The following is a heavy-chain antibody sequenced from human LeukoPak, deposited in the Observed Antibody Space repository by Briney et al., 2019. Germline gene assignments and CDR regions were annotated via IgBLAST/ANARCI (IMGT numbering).Heavy chain of an antibody. V-gene: IGHV1-2*02. CDR1: GYTFTGYY. CDR2: INPNSGGT. D-gene: IGHD1-20*01. J-gene: IGHJ4*02. CDR3: ARVPAYNWNFDY. Sequence: ASVKVSCKASGYTFTGYYMHWVRQAPGQGLEWTGWINPNSGGTNYAQKFQGRVTMTRDTSISTAYMELSRLRSDDTAVYYCARVPAYNWNFDYWGQGTLVTVSS.